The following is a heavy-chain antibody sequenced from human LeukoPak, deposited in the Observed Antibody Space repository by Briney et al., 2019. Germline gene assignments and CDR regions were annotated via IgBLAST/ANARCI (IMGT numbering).Heavy chain of an antibody. CDR3: ARDRGIAVAGTWFGDYYYYGMDV. Sequence: ASVKVSCKASGGTFSSNTISWVRQAPGQGLEWMGRIIPILGIANYAQKFQGRVTITADKSTSTAYMELSSLRSEDTAVYYCARDRGIAVAGTWFGDYYYYGMDVWGQGTTVTVSS. V-gene: IGHV1-69*04. CDR1: GGTFSSNT. J-gene: IGHJ6*02. CDR2: IIPILGIA. D-gene: IGHD6-19*01.